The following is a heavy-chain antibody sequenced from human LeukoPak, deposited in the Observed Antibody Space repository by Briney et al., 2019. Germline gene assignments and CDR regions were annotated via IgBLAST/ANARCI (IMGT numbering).Heavy chain of an antibody. CDR3: SRADYYGSGSPISLDV. V-gene: IGHV3-49*04. D-gene: IGHD3-10*01. J-gene: IGHJ6*04. Sequence: PGESLRLSCAASGFTFSDYYMSWVRQAPGKGLEWVGFIRSKAYGVTTEHAASVKGRFTISRDDSKSIAYLQMNSLKTEDTAVYYCSRADYYGSGSPISLDVWGKGTTVTVSS. CDR2: IRSKAYGVTT. CDR1: GFTFSDYY.